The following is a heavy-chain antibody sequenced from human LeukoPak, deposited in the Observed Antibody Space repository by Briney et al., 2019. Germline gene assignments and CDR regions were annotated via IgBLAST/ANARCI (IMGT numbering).Heavy chain of an antibody. V-gene: IGHV1-69*13. CDR1: GGTFSSYA. D-gene: IGHD6-19*01. Sequence: SVKVSCKASGGTFSSYAISWVRQAPGQGLEWMGGIIPIFGTANYAQKFQGRVTITADESTSTAYMELSSLRSEDTAVYYCARAPDYSSGWQPNDYWGQGTLVTVSS. J-gene: IGHJ4*02. CDR2: IIPIFGTA. CDR3: ARAPDYSSGWQPNDY.